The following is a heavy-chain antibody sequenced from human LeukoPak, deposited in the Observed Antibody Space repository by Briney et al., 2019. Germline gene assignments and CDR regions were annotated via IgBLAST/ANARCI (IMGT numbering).Heavy chain of an antibody. CDR2: INPNSGGT. J-gene: IGHJ4*02. CDR1: GYTFTGYY. CDR3: GTLLSNGPFDY. V-gene: IGHV1-2*02. Sequence: ASVKVSCKASGYTFTGYYMHWVRQAPGQGLEWMGWINPNSGGTNYAQKFQGRVTMTRDTSISTAYMELSGLRSDDTAVYYCGTLLSNGPFDYWGQGSLVTVSS.